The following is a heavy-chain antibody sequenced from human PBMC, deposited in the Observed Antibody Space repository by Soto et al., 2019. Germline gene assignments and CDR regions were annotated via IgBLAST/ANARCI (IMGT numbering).Heavy chain of an antibody. Sequence: SETLSLTCAVSGYSISSCYYWGWIRQSPGKGLEWIGSIYHSESTYNNPSLKSRITISVDTSKNQISLKLRSVTAADTAVYYCARDASGWKYNWFDPWGQGTLVTVSS. J-gene: IGHJ5*02. CDR1: GYSISSCYY. D-gene: IGHD6-19*01. V-gene: IGHV4-38-2*02. CDR2: IYHSEST. CDR3: ARDASGWKYNWFDP.